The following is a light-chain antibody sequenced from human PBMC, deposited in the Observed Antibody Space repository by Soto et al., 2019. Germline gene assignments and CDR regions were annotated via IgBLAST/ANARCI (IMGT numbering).Light chain of an antibody. V-gene: IGKV3-20*01. Sequence: ESVLTQSPATLSLSPGERATLYCRASQTFSNSFLSWFQQIPGQAPRLLIYGASMRATGIPDRFSGSGSGTDFTLTISRLEPEDFAVYYCQQCGSSSTFGQGTRLENK. CDR1: QTFSNSF. J-gene: IGKJ5*01. CDR2: GAS. CDR3: QQCGSSST.